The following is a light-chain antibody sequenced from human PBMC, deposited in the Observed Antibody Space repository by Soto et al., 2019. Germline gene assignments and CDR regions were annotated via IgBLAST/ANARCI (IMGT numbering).Light chain of an antibody. CDR1: QSVATN. Sequence: DIVMTQSPGTLSVSPGERATLSCRASQSVATNLAWYQHRPGQAPRLLVYGASTRASGIPLRFSGSGSGTEFTLSISSLQSEDCAVYYCQQYNNLPPWTFGQGSKV. J-gene: IGKJ1*01. CDR3: QQYNNLPPWT. V-gene: IGKV3-15*01. CDR2: GAS.